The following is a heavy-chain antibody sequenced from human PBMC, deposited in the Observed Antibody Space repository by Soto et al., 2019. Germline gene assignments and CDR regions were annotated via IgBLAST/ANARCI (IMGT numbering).Heavy chain of an antibody. Sequence: SETLSLTCTVSGGSISSYYWSWTRQPPGKGLEWIGYIYYSGSTNYNPSLKSRVTISVDTSKNQFSLKLSSVTAADTAVYYCARATEYDFWSGPLYYYYMDVWGKGTTVTVSS. J-gene: IGHJ6*03. CDR1: GGSISSYY. CDR2: IYYSGST. V-gene: IGHV4-59*01. D-gene: IGHD3-3*01. CDR3: ARATEYDFWSGPLYYYYMDV.